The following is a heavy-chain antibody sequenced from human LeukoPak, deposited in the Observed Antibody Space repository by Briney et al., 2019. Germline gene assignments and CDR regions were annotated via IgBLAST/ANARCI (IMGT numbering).Heavy chain of an antibody. Sequence: PSETLSLTCAVSGGSVSSDSYFWHWIRRSPGKGLEWLGFVYYSGSTNYNPSLKSRVTISVDTSKNQFSLKLSSVTAADTAVYYCARGGSIAAAVAKYYGMDVWGQGTTVTVSS. D-gene: IGHD6-25*01. CDR2: VYYSGST. CDR3: ARGGSIAAAVAKYYGMDV. J-gene: IGHJ6*02. CDR1: GGSVSSDSYF. V-gene: IGHV4-61*01.